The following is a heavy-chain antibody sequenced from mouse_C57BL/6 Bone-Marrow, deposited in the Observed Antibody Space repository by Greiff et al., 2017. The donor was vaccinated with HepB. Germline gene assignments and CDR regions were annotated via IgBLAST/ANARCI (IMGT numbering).Heavy chain of an antibody. Sequence: QVHVKQSGPGLVQPSQSLSITCTVSGFSLTSYGVHWVRQSPGKGLEWLGVIWRGGSTDYNAAFMSRLSITKDNSKRQVFFKMNSLQADDTAIYYCAKNLITTVERGYAMDYWGQGTSVTVSS. CDR1: GFSLTSYG. D-gene: IGHD1-1*01. CDR2: IWRGGST. V-gene: IGHV2-5*01. CDR3: AKNLITTVERGYAMDY. J-gene: IGHJ4*01.